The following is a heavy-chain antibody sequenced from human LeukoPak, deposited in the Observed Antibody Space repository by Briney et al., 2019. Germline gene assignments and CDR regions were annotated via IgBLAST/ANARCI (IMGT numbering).Heavy chain of an antibody. CDR2: IKQDATEK. CDR1: GFTFSGFW. D-gene: IGHD6-19*01. J-gene: IGHJ4*02. V-gene: IGHV3-7*01. CDR3: ARDKPRDSVAGSNFDY. Sequence: TGGSLRLTRAASGFTFSGFWMSWVRQAPGKGLEWVANIKQDATEKYYIDSVKGRFTISRDNVQNSLYLQMDSLRVEDTAVYYCARDKPRDSVAGSNFDYWGQGILVTVSS.